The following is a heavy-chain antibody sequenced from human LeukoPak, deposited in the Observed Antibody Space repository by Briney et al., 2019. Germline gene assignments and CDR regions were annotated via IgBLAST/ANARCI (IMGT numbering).Heavy chain of an antibody. D-gene: IGHD4-17*01. Sequence: SETLSLTCAVSGGSISSGGYSCSWIRQPPGKGLEWIGYIYHSGSTYYNPSLKSRVTISVDKSKNQFSLKLSSVTAADTALYYCARVLYGDYGYYFDYWGQGTLVTVSS. V-gene: IGHV4-30-2*01. CDR3: ARVLYGDYGYYFDY. CDR2: IYHSGST. CDR1: GGSISSGGYS. J-gene: IGHJ4*02.